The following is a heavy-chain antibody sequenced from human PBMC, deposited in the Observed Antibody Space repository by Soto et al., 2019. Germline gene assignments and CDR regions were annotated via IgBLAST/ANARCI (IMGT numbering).Heavy chain of an antibody. V-gene: IGHV4-39*01. CDR3: ATEGYCSSTSCYAGDWFDP. CDR2: IYYSGST. CDR1: GGSISSSSYY. Sequence: SETLSLTCTVSGGSISSSSYYWGWIRQPPGKGLEWIGSIYYSGSTYYNPSLKSRVTISVATSKNQSSLKLSSVTAADTAVYYCATEGYCSSTSCYAGDWFDPWGQGTLVTVSS. J-gene: IGHJ5*02. D-gene: IGHD2-2*01.